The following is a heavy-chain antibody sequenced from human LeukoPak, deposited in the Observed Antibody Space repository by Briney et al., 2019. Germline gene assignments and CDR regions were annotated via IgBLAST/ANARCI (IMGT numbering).Heavy chain of an antibody. CDR3: ARLSYYYDSSAYYGLYYFDF. V-gene: IGHV4-39*01. Sequence: PSETLSLTCTVSGGSISTGSYYWGWIRQPPGKGLEWIGSNSYSGSTYYNPSLKSRVTISVDTSKNQFSLKLSPVTAADTAVYYCARLSYYYDSSAYYGLYYFDFWGQGTLVTVSS. J-gene: IGHJ4*02. CDR1: GGSISTGSYY. D-gene: IGHD3-22*01. CDR2: NSYSGST.